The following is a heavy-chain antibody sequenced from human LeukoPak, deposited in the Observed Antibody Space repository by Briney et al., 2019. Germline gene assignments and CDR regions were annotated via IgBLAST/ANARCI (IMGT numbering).Heavy chain of an antibody. CDR3: ARTRNGKPDF. D-gene: IGHD4-17*01. CDR1: GYTFIAHY. J-gene: IGHJ5*01. Sequence: GASVKVSCKASGYTFIAHYIHWVRQGPGQGLEWMGWVNPRSGGTNYAQKFQDRVTMTRDTSISTAYMELSSLRSDDTAVYYCARTRNGKPDFWGHGTPVTVSS. V-gene: IGHV1-2*02. CDR2: VNPRSGGT.